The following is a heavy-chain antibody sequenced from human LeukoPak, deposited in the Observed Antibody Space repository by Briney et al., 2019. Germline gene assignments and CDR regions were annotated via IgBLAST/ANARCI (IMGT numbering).Heavy chain of an antibody. Sequence: GGSLRLSCAASGFTFSSYWMTWVRQAPGKGLEWVASIKQDGSEKYYVDSVKGRFTISRDNAQSSLYLQMNSLRAEDTAVYYCARDQADFWSGYSLDAFDIWGQGTMVTVSS. CDR2: IKQDGSEK. CDR1: GFTFSSYW. V-gene: IGHV3-7*01. CDR3: ARDQADFWSGYSLDAFDI. D-gene: IGHD3-3*01. J-gene: IGHJ3*02.